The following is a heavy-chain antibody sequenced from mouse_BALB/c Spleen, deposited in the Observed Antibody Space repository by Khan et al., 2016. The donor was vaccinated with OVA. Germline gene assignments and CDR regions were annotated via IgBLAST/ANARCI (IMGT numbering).Heavy chain of an antibody. CDR2: IWSDGST. J-gene: IGHJ4*01. D-gene: IGHD2-10*01. V-gene: IGHV2-6-1*01. CDR1: GFSLTNYG. Sequence: QVQLKESGPGLVAPSQSLSITCTISGFSLTNYGVHWVRQPPGKGLEWLVVIWSDGSTTYNSALKSRLTISKDNSKSQVFLKMNSLQTDSTAMYFCARQPYYHYNIMDYWGQGTSVTVSS. CDR3: ARQPYYHYNIMDY.